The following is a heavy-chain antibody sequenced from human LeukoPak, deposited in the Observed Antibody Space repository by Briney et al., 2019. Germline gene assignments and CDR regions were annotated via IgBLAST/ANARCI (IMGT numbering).Heavy chain of an antibody. CDR1: GFTFSSFV. CDR2: IWYDGSNK. Sequence: GGSLRLSCAASGFTFSSFVMHWVRQAPGKGLEWVAVIWYDGSNKYYADSVKGRFTISRDNSKNTLYLQMNSLRAEDTAVYYCARGLYGDPSPFDYWGQGTLVTVSS. CDR3: ARGLYGDPSPFDY. D-gene: IGHD4-17*01. V-gene: IGHV3-33*08. J-gene: IGHJ4*02.